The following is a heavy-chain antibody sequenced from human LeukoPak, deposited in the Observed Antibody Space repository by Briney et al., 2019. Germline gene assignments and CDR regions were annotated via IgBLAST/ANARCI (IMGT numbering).Heavy chain of an antibody. CDR3: ARVTYSSSSMSLDAFNI. J-gene: IGHJ3*02. CDR1: GGSISSYY. V-gene: IGHV4-4*07. CDR2: IYSSGST. Sequence: SETLSLTCTVSGGSISSYYWSWIRQSAGKGLEWIGRIYSSGSTNYNPSLKSRVTMSVDTSKNQFSLKLSSVTAADTAVYYCARVTYSSSSMSLDAFNIWGQGTMVTVSS. D-gene: IGHD6-6*01.